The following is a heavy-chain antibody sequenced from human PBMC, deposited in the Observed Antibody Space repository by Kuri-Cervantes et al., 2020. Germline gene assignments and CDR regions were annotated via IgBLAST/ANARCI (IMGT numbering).Heavy chain of an antibody. CDR3: AKDRGWELLSGFDY. Sequence: GGSLRLSCAASGFTFSSYDMHWVRQATGKGLEWVSAIGTAGDTYYPGSVKGRFTISRENAKNSLYLQMNSLRAGDTAVYYCAKDRGWELLSGFDYWGQGTLVTVSS. V-gene: IGHV3-13*01. CDR2: IGTAGDT. CDR1: GFTFSSYD. J-gene: IGHJ4*02. D-gene: IGHD1-26*01.